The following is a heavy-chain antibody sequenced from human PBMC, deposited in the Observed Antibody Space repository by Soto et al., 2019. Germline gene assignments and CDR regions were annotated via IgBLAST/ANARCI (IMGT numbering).Heavy chain of an antibody. J-gene: IGHJ3*02. D-gene: IGHD5-12*01. Sequence: PSATLSLTCTVSGGSISSYYWSWIRQPPGKGLEWIGYIYYSGSTNYNPSLKSRVTISVDTSKNQFSLKLSSVTAADTAVYYCARYYSGYDFAFDIWGQGTMVTVSS. CDR3: ARYYSGYDFAFDI. CDR1: GGSISSYY. CDR2: IYYSGST. V-gene: IGHV4-59*08.